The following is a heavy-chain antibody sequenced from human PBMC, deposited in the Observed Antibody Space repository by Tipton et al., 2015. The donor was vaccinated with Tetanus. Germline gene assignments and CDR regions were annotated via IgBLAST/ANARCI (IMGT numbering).Heavy chain of an antibody. D-gene: IGHD2-15*01. CDR2: SWYDDTDK. J-gene: IGHJ4*02. Sequence: SLRLSCAASGFIFSSYGIHWVRQAPGKGLEWVAVSWYDDTDKYYADSVKGRFTISRDNSKNTRYLQMNSLRAEDTALYYCAREADCSGGSCFSGDFDTWGQGTQVTVSS. CDR3: AREADCSGGSCFSGDFDT. V-gene: IGHV3-33*01. CDR1: GFIFSSYG.